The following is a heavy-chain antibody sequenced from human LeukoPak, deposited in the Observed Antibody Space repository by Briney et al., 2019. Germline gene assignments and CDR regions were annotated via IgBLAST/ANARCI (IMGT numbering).Heavy chain of an antibody. CDR1: GYTFTSYG. CDR2: ISAYNGNT. Sequence: ASVKVSCKASGYTFTSYGISWVRQAPGQGLEWMGWISAYNGNTNYAQKLQGRVPMTTDTSTSTAYMELRSLRSYDTGVYYCARDHWSGGSWLYNLFDPWGQGTLVTVSS. V-gene: IGHV1-18*01. D-gene: IGHD2-15*01. CDR3: ARDHWSGGSWLYNLFDP. J-gene: IGHJ5*01.